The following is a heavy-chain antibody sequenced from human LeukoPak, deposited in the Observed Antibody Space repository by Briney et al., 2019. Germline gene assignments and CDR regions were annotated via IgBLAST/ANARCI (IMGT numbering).Heavy chain of an antibody. CDR3: ARATHYYGTGTFYNSLGY. V-gene: IGHV1-2*02. D-gene: IGHD3-10*01. CDR2: IKPNSDTT. CDR1: GYTSTKYY. J-gene: IGHJ4*02. Sequence: ASVRVSCKASGYTSTKYYIQWVRQAPGQGLEWIGWIKPNSDTTLYAQKFQGRVTMTRDTSISTAYMELTGLTSDDAAVYYCARATHYYGTGTFYNSLGYWGQGTLVSVSS.